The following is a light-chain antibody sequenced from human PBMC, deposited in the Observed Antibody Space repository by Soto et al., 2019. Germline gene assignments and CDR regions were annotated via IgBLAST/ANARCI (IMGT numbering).Light chain of an antibody. CDR1: QDVSRS. Sequence: DTQLTQSPSFLSASVGDRVTIACRASQDVSRSVGWYQQKPGTAPKLLISAASTLNSGVPSRFSGSGSGTDFTLTISSLQPEDFATYYCQNYNSAPLTFGGGTKVEIK. CDR2: AAS. CDR3: QNYNSAPLT. V-gene: IGKV1-9*01. J-gene: IGKJ4*01.